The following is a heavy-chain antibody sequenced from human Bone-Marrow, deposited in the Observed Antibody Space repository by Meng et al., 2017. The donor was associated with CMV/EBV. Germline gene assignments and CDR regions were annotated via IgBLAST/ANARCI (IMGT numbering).Heavy chain of an antibody. V-gene: IGHV4-34*01. CDR3: ARGPYYGSGSYVL. D-gene: IGHD3-10*01. CDR2: INHSGST. Sequence: SETLSLTCAVYGGSFSGYYWSWIRQPPGKGREWRGEINHSGSTNYNPSLKSRVTISVDTSKNQFSLKLSSVTAADTAVYYCARGPYYGSGSYVLWGQGTLVTVSS. J-gene: IGHJ4*02. CDR1: GGSFSGYY.